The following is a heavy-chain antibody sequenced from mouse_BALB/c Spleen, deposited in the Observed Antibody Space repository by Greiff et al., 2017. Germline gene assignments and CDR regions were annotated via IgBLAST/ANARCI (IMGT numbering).Heavy chain of an antibody. J-gene: IGHJ4*01. V-gene: IGHV5-4*02. CDR2: ISDGGSYT. D-gene: IGHD2-10*02. CDR1: GFTFSDYY. CDR3: ARGEYGNHYYAMDY. Sequence: EVQVVESGGGLVKPGGSLKLSCAASGFTFSDYYMYWVRQTPEKRLEWVATISDGGSYTYYPDSVKGRFTISRDNAKNNLYLQMSSLKSEDTAMYYCARGEYGNHYYAMDYWGQGTSVTVSS.